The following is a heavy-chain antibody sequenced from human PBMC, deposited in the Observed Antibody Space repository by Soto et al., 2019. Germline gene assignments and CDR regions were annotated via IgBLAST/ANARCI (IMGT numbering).Heavy chain of an antibody. CDR2: TSTFNGEA. J-gene: IGHJ4*02. V-gene: IGHV1-18*01. D-gene: IGHD3-10*01. CDR3: ARDLDGSGSYFTDY. CDR1: GYSFTSTG. Sequence: QVQLVQSGAEVKKPGASVKVSCKASGYSFTSTGISWVRQARGQGPEWMGWTSTFNGEAKYAQRLQGRVTMTTDTSTTTAYMELRSLTSDDTAVYYCARDLDGSGSYFTDYWGQGTLVTVAS.